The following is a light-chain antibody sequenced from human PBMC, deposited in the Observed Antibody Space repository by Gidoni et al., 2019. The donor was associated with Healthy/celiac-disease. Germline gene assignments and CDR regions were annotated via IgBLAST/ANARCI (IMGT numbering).Light chain of an antibody. CDR2: LGS. V-gene: IGKV2-28*01. Sequence: DIVMTQSPLPLPVTPGEPASISCRSIQSLLHSNGYNYLDWYLQKPGQSPQLLIYLGSNRASGVPDRFSGSGSGTDFTLKISRVEAEDVGVYYCMQALQTPFTFGPGTKVDIK. CDR1: QSLLHSNGYNY. CDR3: MQALQTPFT. J-gene: IGKJ3*01.